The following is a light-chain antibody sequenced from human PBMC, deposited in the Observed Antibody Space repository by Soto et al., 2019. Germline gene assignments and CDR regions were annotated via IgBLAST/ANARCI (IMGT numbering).Light chain of an antibody. Sequence: DIQMTQSPSTLSASVGDIVTITCRASQSISSWLAWYQQKPGKAPKLLIYDASSLESGVPSRFSGSGSGTEFTLTIGSLQPEDFATYYCQQAAFGQGTKLEIK. V-gene: IGKV1-5*01. CDR1: QSISSW. J-gene: IGKJ2*01. CDR2: DAS. CDR3: QQAA.